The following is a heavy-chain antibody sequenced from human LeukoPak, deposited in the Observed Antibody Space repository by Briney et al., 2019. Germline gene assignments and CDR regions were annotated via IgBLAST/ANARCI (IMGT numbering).Heavy chain of an antibody. D-gene: IGHD6-13*01. CDR2: FSISGTT. V-gene: IGHV4-4*07. CDR3: ARALYSTNSRDWYFDL. J-gene: IGHJ2*01. CDR1: DGSISRYS. Sequence: SETLSLTCTVSDGSISRYSWNWIRQPAGKGLEWIGRFSISGTTNYNPSLRSRVTMSLDTSNNQFSLKVHSVTAADTAVYYCARALYSTNSRDWYFDLWGRGTLVTVSS.